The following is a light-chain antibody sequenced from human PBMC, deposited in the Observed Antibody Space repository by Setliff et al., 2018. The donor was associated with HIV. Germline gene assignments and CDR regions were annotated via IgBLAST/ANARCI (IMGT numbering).Light chain of an antibody. J-gene: IGLJ1*01. CDR1: SSDVGGYNY. CDR2: EVS. CDR3: SSYAGTNNWGV. V-gene: IGLV2-8*01. Sequence: QSVLTQPPSASGSPGQSVTISCTGTSSDVGGYNYVSWYQQHPGKAPKLMIYEVSKRPSGVPDRFSGSKSGNTASLTASGLQAEDEADYYCSSYAGTNNWGVFGTGTKVTVL.